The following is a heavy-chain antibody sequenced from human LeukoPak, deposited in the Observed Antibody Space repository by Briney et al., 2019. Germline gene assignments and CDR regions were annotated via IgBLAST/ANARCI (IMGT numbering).Heavy chain of an antibody. V-gene: IGHV3-48*04. CDR1: GFTFSSYW. CDR2: ITGGSYTI. D-gene: IGHD3-10*02. Sequence: GGSLRLSCAASGFTFSSYWMSWVRQAPGKGLEWVSYITGGSYTIYYADSVKGRFTISRDNAKNSLYLQMNSLRAEDTAVYYCAELGITMIGGVWGKGTTVTISS. CDR3: AELGITMIGGV. J-gene: IGHJ6*04.